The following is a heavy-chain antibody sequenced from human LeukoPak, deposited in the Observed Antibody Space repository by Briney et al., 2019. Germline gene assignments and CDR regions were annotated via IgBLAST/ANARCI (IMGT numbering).Heavy chain of an antibody. J-gene: IGHJ4*02. CDR1: GYTFSSYD. V-gene: IGHV1-69*13. CDR2: IIPIFGTA. Sequence: GASVKVSCKASGYTFSSYDINWVRQATGQGLEWMGGIIPIFGTANYAQKFQGRVTITADESTSTAYMELSSLRSEDTAVYYCARSLVRYYYDSSGYYDYWGQGTLVTVSS. CDR3: ARSLVRYYYDSSGYYDY. D-gene: IGHD3-22*01.